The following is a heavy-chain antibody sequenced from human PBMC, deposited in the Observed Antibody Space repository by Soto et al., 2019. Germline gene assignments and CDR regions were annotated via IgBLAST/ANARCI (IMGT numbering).Heavy chain of an antibody. V-gene: IGHV4-59*11. CDR1: GVSISGHY. J-gene: IGHJ4*02. CDR3: ARGSGTTIFDY. D-gene: IGHD3-10*01. Sequence: PSETLSLTCAVSGVSISGHYWSWLRQPPGKAPEWIAYIYYTGSTNHNPSLKSRLTISLDTSNNHFSLNLSSVTAADTAVYYCARGSGTTIFDYWGQGTLVTVSS. CDR2: IYYTGST.